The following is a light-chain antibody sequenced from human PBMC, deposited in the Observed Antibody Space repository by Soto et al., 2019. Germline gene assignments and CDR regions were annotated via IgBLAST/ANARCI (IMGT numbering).Light chain of an antibody. V-gene: IGKV1-27*01. CDR1: QGIGVY. CDR2: AAS. Sequence: DIQVTQSPSSVSASLGDRVTITCRASQGIGVYLAWFQQKPGNVPKLLIYAASTLQSGVPSRFSGSGSGTDFTLTISSLQPEDVATYYCQKYNSAPLTFGGGTKVEIK. CDR3: QKYNSAPLT. J-gene: IGKJ4*01.